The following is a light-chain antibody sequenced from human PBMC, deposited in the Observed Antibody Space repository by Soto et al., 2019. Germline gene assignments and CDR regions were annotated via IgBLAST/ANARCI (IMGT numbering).Light chain of an antibody. CDR3: QHYNSYSEA. J-gene: IGKJ1*01. V-gene: IGKV1-5*03. CDR2: KAS. CDR1: QVIGND. Sequence: IQMTQSPSSLSASVGDRVTISCRASQVIGNDLAWYQQKPGKAPKLLIYKASTLKSGVPSRFSGSGSGTEFTLTISSLQPDDFATYYCQHYNSYSEAFGQGTKVDIK.